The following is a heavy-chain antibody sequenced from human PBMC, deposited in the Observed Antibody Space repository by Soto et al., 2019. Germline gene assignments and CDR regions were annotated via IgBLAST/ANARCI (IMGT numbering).Heavy chain of an antibody. D-gene: IGHD2-2*02. CDR2: ISAYNGNT. J-gene: IGHJ6*02. V-gene: IGHV1-18*01. CDR3: ARGYCSSTSCYTRKNYYYGMDV. Sequence: VASVKVSCKASGYTFTSYGISWVRQAPGQGLEWMGWISAYNGNTNYAQKLQGRVTMTTDTSTSTAYMELRSLRSDDTAVYYCARGYCSSTSCYTRKNYYYGMDVWGQGTTVTVSS. CDR1: GYTFTSYG.